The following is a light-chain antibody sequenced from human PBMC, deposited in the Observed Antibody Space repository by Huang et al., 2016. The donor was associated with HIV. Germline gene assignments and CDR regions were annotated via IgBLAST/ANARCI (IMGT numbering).Light chain of an antibody. CDR1: QSISSN. J-gene: IGKJ2*01. Sequence: EIVMTQTPAALSVSPGERVTLSCRASQSISSNLAWYQQKPGQAPRLIMYGASTRATGIPARFSGSASGTDFTLTISSLQSEDFAVYFCHHYNNWPYTFGQGTKLEIK. CDR2: GAS. V-gene: IGKV3-15*01. CDR3: HHYNNWPYT.